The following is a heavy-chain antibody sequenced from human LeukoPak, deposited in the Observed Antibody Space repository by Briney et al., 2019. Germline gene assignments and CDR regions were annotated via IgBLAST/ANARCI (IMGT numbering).Heavy chain of an antibody. V-gene: IGHV3-23*01. CDR1: GFTFSSYA. CDR2: ISGSGGST. D-gene: IGHD3-10*01. J-gene: IGHJ4*02. CDR3: AKERFGDLLYYFDY. Sequence: GGSLRLSCAASGFTFSSYAMSWVRQAPGKGLEWVSAISGSGGSTYYADSVKGRFTISRDNSKSTLYLQMNSPRAEDTAVYHCAKERFGDLLYYFDYWGQGTLVTVSS.